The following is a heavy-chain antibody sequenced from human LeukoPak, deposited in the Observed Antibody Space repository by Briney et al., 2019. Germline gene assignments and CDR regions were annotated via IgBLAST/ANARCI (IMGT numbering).Heavy chain of an antibody. V-gene: IGHV3-23*01. CDR1: GFTFSSYA. Sequence: HPGGSLRLSCAASGFTFSSYAMSWVRQAPGKGLEWVSVISGSGGSTYYADSVKGRFTISRDNSKNTLYLQMNNLRAEDTAVYYCAKALGITIFGVVSPRDYWGLGTLVTVSS. CDR2: ISGSGGST. D-gene: IGHD3-3*01. J-gene: IGHJ4*02. CDR3: AKALGITIFGVVSPRDY.